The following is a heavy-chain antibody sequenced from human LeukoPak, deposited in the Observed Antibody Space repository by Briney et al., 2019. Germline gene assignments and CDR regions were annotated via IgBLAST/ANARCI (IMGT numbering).Heavy chain of an antibody. CDR3: ARAVAGHVDY. CDR2: INSDGSST. V-gene: IGHV3-74*01. CDR1: GFTFSSYW. D-gene: IGHD6-19*01. J-gene: IGHJ4*02. Sequence: PGGSLRRSCSAAGFTFSSYWMHWVRQAPGKGLVWVSRINSDGSSTSYADSVKGRFTISRDNAKNTLYLQMNSLRAEDTAVYDCARAVAGHVDYWGQGTLVTVSS.